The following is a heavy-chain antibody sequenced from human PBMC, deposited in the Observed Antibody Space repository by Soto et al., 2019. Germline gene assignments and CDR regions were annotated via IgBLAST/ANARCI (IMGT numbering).Heavy chain of an antibody. Sequence: RASVKVSCKASGYTFTSYDINWVRQATGQGLEWMGWMNPNSGNTGYAQKFQGRVTMTRNTSISTAYMELSSLRSEDTAVYYCARYVRFLEWYRGLNWFDPWGQGTLVTVSS. CDR1: GYTFTSYD. D-gene: IGHD3-3*01. J-gene: IGHJ5*02. CDR2: MNPNSGNT. V-gene: IGHV1-8*01. CDR3: ARYVRFLEWYRGLNWFDP.